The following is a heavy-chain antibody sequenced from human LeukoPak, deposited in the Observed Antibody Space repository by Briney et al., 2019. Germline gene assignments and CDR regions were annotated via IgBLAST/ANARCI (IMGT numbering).Heavy chain of an antibody. Sequence: GASVKVSCKASGYTFTSNGISWVRQAPGQGLEWMGWISAYNGNTNYAQKLQGGVTMTTGTSTSTAYMELRSLRSDDTAVYYCARNVGGTRGAPFDYWGQGTLVTVSS. V-gene: IGHV1-18*04. D-gene: IGHD1-26*01. CDR3: ARNVGGTRGAPFDY. CDR2: ISAYNGNT. J-gene: IGHJ4*02. CDR1: GYTFTSNG.